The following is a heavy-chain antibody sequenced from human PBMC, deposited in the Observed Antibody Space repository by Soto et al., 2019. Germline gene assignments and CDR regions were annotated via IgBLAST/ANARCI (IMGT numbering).Heavy chain of an antibody. D-gene: IGHD2-8*02. CDR2: IIPIVGLT. CDR3: ARPTGGHDAGGNYMDV. J-gene: IGHJ6*03. V-gene: IGHV1-69*02. Sequence: QVQLLQSGSEVKKPGSSVKVSCRASGGSLSSYPVTWVRQAPGQGLEWMGRIIPIVGLTNYAQKFQGRVTITADKSTSTAYMELSSLRSDDTAVYYCARPTGGHDAGGNYMDVWGKGTRVIVPS. CDR1: GGSLSSYP.